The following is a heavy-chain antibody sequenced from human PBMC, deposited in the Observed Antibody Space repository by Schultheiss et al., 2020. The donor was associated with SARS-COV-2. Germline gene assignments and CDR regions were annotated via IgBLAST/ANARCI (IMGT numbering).Heavy chain of an antibody. V-gene: IGHV4-31*03. CDR2: IYYSGST. J-gene: IGHJ4*02. Sequence: SETLSLTCTVSGGSISSGGYYWSWIRQHPGKCLEWIGYIYYSGSTYYNPSLKSRVTISVDTSKNQFSLKLSSVTAADTAVYYCARITANDYGDYGGAYYFDYWGQGTLVTVSS. D-gene: IGHD4-17*01. CDR3: ARITANDYGDYGGAYYFDY. CDR1: GGSISSGGYY.